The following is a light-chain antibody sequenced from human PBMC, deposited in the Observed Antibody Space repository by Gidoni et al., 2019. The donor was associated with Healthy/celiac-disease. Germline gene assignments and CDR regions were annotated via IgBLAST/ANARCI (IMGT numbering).Light chain of an antibody. J-gene: IGKJ2*01. CDR3: QQRSNWPPVT. V-gene: IGKV3-11*01. CDR1: QSVSSH. CDR2: DAS. Sequence: EIVLTQSPATLSLSPGERATLSCRASQSVSSHLAWYQQKPGQAPRLLIYDASNRATGIPARFSGSRSGTDFTLTISSLEPEDFAVYYCQQRSNWPPVTFGQGTKLEIK.